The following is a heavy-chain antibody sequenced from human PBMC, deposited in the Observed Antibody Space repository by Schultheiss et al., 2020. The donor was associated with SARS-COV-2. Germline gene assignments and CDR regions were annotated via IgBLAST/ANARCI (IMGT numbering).Heavy chain of an antibody. Sequence: SLKISCAASGFTFSDHYMDWVRQAPGKGLEWVSGISWNSGSIGYADSVKGRFTISRDNAKNSLYLQMNSLRAEDTALYYCAKGHTGGVAGTFDYWGQGTLVTVSS. J-gene: IGHJ4*02. D-gene: IGHD6-19*01. CDR2: ISWNSGSI. V-gene: IGHV3-9*01. CDR3: AKGHTGGVAGTFDY. CDR1: GFTFSDHY.